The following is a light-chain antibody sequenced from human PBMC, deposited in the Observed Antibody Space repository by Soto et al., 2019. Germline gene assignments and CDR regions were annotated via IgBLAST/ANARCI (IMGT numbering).Light chain of an antibody. V-gene: IGLV2-8*01. CDR2: EIN. J-gene: IGLJ1*01. CDR3: SSFAGSNNFPYV. CDR1: SSDVGAYDY. Sequence: LTQPPSASGSPGRSVTISCTGTSSDVGAYDYVSWYQQHPGKAPKLMIYEINKRPSGVPDRFSGSKSGNTASLTVSGLQAEDEADYYCSSFAGSNNFPYVFGTGTKVTVL.